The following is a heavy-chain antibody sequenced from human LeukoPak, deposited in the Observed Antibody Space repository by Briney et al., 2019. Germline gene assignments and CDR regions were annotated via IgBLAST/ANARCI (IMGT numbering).Heavy chain of an antibody. CDR3: ARENDSGNNWFDP. V-gene: IGHV1-46*01. CDR1: GYSFSSYY. D-gene: IGHD1-1*01. CDR2: INPSGDST. Sequence: ASVKVSCKASGYSFSSYYMHWVRQAPGQGLECMGIINPSGDSTTYAQKLQGRVTMTRDTSTRPIYRELSSLRSDDPAVYYCARENDSGNNWFDPWGQGTLVTVSS. J-gene: IGHJ5*02.